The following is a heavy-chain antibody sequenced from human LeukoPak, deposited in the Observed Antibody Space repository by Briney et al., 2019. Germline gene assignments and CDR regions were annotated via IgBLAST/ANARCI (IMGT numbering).Heavy chain of an antibody. D-gene: IGHD2-21*01. V-gene: IGHV3-23*01. J-gene: IGHJ4*02. CDR3: AKSDCGSDGCKLYNY. CDR1: GFTFKNFA. Sequence: PGGSLRLSCVASGFTFKNFAMAWVRQAPGKRLEWVASITDTGDATGYPESVRGRFTISRDNSQGTVWLQMNSLGAEDTAIYYCAKSDCGSDGCKLYNYWAQGTQVTVSS. CDR2: ITDTGDAT.